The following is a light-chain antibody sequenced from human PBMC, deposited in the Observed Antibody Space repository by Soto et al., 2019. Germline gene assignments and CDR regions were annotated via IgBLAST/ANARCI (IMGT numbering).Light chain of an antibody. J-gene: IGKJ1*01. CDR2: GAS. V-gene: IGKV3-15*01. Sequence: EIVMTQSPATLSVSPGERGTLSCRASQSVSNNLAWYQQKPGQAPRLLIYGASTRATGIPARFSGSGSGTDFTLTISRLEPEDFAVYCCQQFDGSLWTFGQGTKVDI. CDR1: QSVSNN. CDR3: QQFDGSLWT.